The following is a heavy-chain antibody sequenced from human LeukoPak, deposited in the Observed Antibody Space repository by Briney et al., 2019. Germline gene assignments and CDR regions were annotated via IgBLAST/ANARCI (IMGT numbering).Heavy chain of an antibody. CDR1: GFTVSSNY. D-gene: IGHD2-2*01. CDR3: AKDPDAIGTDY. J-gene: IGHJ4*02. Sequence: GGSLRLSCAASGFTVSSNYMSWVRQAPGKGLEWVSVIYSEGTTYYADSVKDRFTLSRDNSKNTLFLQMNSLRAEDTAVYYCAKDPDAIGTDYWGQGTLVTVSS. V-gene: IGHV3-53*01. CDR2: IYSEGTT.